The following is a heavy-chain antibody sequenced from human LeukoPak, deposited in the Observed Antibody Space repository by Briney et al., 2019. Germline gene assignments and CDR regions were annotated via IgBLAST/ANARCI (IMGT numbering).Heavy chain of an antibody. D-gene: IGHD3-22*01. J-gene: IGHJ5*02. V-gene: IGHV1-46*03. CDR3: AYDSSGLNWFDP. CDR2: INPSGGST. Sequence: ASVKVSCKASGYTFTSYAMNWVRQAPGQGLEWMGIINPSGGSTSYAQKFQGRVTMTRDTSTSTVYMELSSLRSEDTAVYYCAYDSSGLNWFDPWGQGTLVTVSS. CDR1: GYTFTSYA.